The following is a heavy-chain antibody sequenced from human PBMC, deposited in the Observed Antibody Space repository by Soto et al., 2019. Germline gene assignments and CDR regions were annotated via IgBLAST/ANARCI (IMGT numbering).Heavy chain of an antibody. V-gene: IGHV3-53*01. CDR3: ATSSLAYFDY. D-gene: IGHD3-16*02. CDR1: GFTVGRNY. J-gene: IGHJ4*02. CDR2: IYSGGST. Sequence: GGSLRLSCAASGFTVGRNYMSWVRQAPGKGLEWVSVIYSGGSTYYADSVKGRFTISRDNSKNTLYLQMNSLRAEDTAVYYCATSSLAYFDYWGQGTLVTVSS.